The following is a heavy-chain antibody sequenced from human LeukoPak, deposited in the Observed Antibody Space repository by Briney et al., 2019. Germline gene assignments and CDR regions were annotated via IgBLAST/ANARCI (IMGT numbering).Heavy chain of an antibody. D-gene: IGHD3-10*01. CDR3: AKEKVDYYGSGNAFDI. V-gene: IGHV3-30*18. Sequence: PGGSLRLSCAASGFTFSSYGMHWVRQAPGKGLEWVAVISYDGSNKYYADSVKGRFTISRDNSKNTPYLQMNSLRAEDTAVYYCAKEKVDYYGSGNAFDIWGQGTMVTVSS. CDR2: ISYDGSNK. J-gene: IGHJ3*02. CDR1: GFTFSSYG.